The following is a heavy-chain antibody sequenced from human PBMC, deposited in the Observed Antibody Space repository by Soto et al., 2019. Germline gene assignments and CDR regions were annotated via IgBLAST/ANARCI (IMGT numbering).Heavy chain of an antibody. Sequence: GESLKISCKGSGYSFTSYWIGWVRQMPGKGLEWMGIIYPGDSDTRYSPSFQGQVTISADKSISTAYLQWSSLRASDTAMYYCARLPYCGGDCYSYWFDPWGQGTLVT. CDR1: GYSFTSYW. D-gene: IGHD2-21*02. CDR2: IYPGDSDT. J-gene: IGHJ5*02. V-gene: IGHV5-51*01. CDR3: ARLPYCGGDCYSYWFDP.